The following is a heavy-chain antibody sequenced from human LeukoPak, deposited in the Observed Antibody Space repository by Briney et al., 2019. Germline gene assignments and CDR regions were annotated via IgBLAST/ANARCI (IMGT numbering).Heavy chain of an antibody. J-gene: IGHJ5*02. V-gene: IGHV1-46*01. CDR3: ARGVYVWWELHRNWFDP. Sequence: ASVKVSCKASGYTFTSYYMHWVRQAPGQGLEWMGLINPSGGSTSFAQKFQGRVIMTRDTSTSTVYMELSSLRSEDTAVYYCARGVYVWWELHRNWFDPWGQGTLVTVSS. CDR1: GYTFTSYY. D-gene: IGHD1-26*01. CDR2: INPSGGST.